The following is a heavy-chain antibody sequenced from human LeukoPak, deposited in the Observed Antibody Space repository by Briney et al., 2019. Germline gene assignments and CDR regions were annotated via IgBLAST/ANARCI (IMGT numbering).Heavy chain of an antibody. Sequence: SVKVSCKASGGTFSSYAISWVRQAPGQGLEWMGGIIPIFGTANYAQKFQGRVTITADKSTSTAYMELSSLRSEDTAVYYCARSLSSSWYYYYYYYMDVWGKGTTVTVSS. CDR3: ARSLSSSWYYYYYYYMDV. V-gene: IGHV1-69*06. CDR2: IIPIFGTA. D-gene: IGHD6-13*01. CDR1: GGTFSSYA. J-gene: IGHJ6*03.